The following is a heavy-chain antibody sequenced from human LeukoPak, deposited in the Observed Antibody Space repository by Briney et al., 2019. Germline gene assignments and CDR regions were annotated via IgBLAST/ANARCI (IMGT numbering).Heavy chain of an antibody. V-gene: IGHV4-34*01. D-gene: IGHD1-26*01. CDR1: GGSFSGYY. CDR3: ARGSSGSYGY. J-gene: IGHJ4*02. Sequence: PSETLSLTCAVYGGSFSGYYWSWIRQPPGKGLEWIGEINHSGSTNYNPSLKSRVTISVDTSKNQFSLKLSSVTAADTAVYYCARGSSGSYGYWGQGTLVTVSS. CDR2: INHSGST.